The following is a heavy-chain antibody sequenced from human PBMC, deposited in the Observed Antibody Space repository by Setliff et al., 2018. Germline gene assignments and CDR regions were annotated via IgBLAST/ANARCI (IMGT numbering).Heavy chain of an antibody. CDR1: GGTFSSYA. J-gene: IGHJ6*03. D-gene: IGHD2-21*02. V-gene: IGHV1-69*10. CDR3: ARAVAPRDNYYYMDV. Sequence: SVKVSCKASGGTFSSYAISWVRQAPGQGLEWMGGIIPILGIANYAQKFQGRVTITADKSTSTAYMELSSLRSEDTAVYYCARAVAPRDNYYYMDVWGKGTTV. CDR2: IIPILGIA.